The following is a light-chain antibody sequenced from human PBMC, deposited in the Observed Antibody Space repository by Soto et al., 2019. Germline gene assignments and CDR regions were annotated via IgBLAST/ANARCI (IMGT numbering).Light chain of an antibody. J-gene: IGKJ1*01. CDR2: DAS. CDR3: QQYGSRTWT. CDR1: QRVGGNY. Sequence: ELVLTQSPVTLSLSPGERATLSCRASQRVGGNYLAWYQQKRGQSPRLLIYDASSRATDIPDRFSGSGSGTDFTLTITKVEPEDFAVYYCQQYGSRTWTFGKGTKLDMK. V-gene: IGKV3-20*01.